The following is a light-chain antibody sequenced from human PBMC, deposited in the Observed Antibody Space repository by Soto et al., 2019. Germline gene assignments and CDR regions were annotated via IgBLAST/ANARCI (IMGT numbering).Light chain of an antibody. V-gene: IGKV1-39*01. CDR2: AAS. Sequence: DIQMTQSPSSLSASVGDRVTITCRASQNIFTYLNWYQQRPGKAPNLLIYAASNLQSGVPSRFIGSGSGTDYTLTISSLQPEDFATYYSQHSYSSPTFGQGTKLEIK. CDR3: QHSYSSPT. CDR1: QNIFTY. J-gene: IGKJ2*01.